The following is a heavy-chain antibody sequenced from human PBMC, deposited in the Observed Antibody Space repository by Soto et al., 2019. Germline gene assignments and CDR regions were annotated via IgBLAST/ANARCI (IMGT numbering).Heavy chain of an antibody. Sequence: SETLSLTCAVSGGSFSGYYWSWIRQPPGKGLEWIGEINHSGSTNYNPSLKSRVTISVDTSKNQFSLKLSSVTAADTAVYYCAREGGGSSDYAFDIWGQGTMVTVSS. CDR1: GGSFSGYY. D-gene: IGHD2-15*01. CDR3: AREGGGSSDYAFDI. CDR2: INHSGST. V-gene: IGHV4-34*01. J-gene: IGHJ3*02.